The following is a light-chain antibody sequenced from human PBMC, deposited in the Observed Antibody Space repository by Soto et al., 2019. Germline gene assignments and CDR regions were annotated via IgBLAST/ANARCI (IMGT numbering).Light chain of an antibody. CDR2: GNT. V-gene: IGLV1-40*01. CDR3: QSYDRTLSARYV. Sequence: QSALTQPPSVSGAPGQRVTISCTGSSSNIVAGYDVNWYQQFPGTAPKLLIYGNTNRPSGVPDRFSGSKSGTSASLAITGLQAEDEGDYYSQSYDRTLSARYVFGTGTKLTVL. CDR1: SSNIVAGYD. J-gene: IGLJ1*01.